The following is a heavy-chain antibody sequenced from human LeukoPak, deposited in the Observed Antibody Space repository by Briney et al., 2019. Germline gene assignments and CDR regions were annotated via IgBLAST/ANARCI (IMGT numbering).Heavy chain of an antibody. CDR1: GYTLTELS. D-gene: IGHD3-22*01. J-gene: IGHJ4*02. CDR3: ATPYYYDSSGYYPFDY. V-gene: IGHV1-24*01. CDR2: FDPEDGET. Sequence: ASVKVSCKVSGYTLTELSMHWVRQAPGKGLEWMGGFDPEDGETIYAQKFQGRVTMTEDTSTDTAYMELSSLRSEDTAVYYCATPYYYDSSGYYPFDYWGQGTLVAVSS.